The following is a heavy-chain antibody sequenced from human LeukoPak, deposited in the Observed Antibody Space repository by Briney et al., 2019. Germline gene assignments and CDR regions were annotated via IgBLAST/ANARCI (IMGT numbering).Heavy chain of an antibody. D-gene: IGHD6-19*01. CDR1: GFTFSSYE. CDR3: ARDRIYSSGWYGYFDY. J-gene: IGHJ4*02. Sequence: PGGSLRLSCAASGFTFSSYEMNWVRQAPGKGLEWVSYISSSGSTIYYADSVKGRFTISRDNAKNSLYLQMNSLRAGDTAVYYCARDRIYSSGWYGYFDYWGQGTLVTVSS. V-gene: IGHV3-48*03. CDR2: ISSSGSTI.